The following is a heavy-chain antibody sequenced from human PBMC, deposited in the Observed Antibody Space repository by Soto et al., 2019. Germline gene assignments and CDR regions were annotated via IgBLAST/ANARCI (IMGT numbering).Heavy chain of an antibody. Sequence: QVQLVESGGGLVKPGGSLRLSCAASGFTFSEYYMSWIRQAPGKGLEWVSYISSSGSTIYYADSVKGRFTISRDNAKNSLYLQMNSLRAEDTAVYYCARVRRMVGSSWYTYYYYGMDVWGQGTTVTVSS. J-gene: IGHJ6*02. CDR3: ARVRRMVGSSWYTYYYYGMDV. CDR2: ISSSGSTI. V-gene: IGHV3-11*01. D-gene: IGHD6-13*01. CDR1: GFTFSEYY.